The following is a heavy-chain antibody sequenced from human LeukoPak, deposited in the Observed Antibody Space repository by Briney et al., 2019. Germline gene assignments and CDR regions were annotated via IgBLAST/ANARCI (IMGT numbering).Heavy chain of an antibody. Sequence: ASVKVSCKASGYTFTGYYMHWVRQAPGQGLEWMGWINPNSGGTNYAQKFQGRVTMTRDTSISTAYMELSRLRSDDTAVYYCARDAITGTTFSCFDPWGQGTLVTVSS. CDR3: ARDAITGTTFSCFDP. J-gene: IGHJ5*02. CDR1: GYTFTGYY. D-gene: IGHD1-7*01. V-gene: IGHV1-2*02. CDR2: INPNSGGT.